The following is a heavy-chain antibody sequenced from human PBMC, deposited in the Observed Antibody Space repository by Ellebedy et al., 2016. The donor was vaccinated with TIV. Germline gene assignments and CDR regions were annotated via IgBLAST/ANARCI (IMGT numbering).Heavy chain of an antibody. J-gene: IGHJ4*02. Sequence: PGGSLRLSCVASGFTFNSFAMSWVRQAPGKGLEWVSTISNSGESTNNADSEKGRFTISRDNSKNTLYLQMNGLRAEDTAVYYCAKDRIVGARKFDDWGQGTLVTVSS. CDR3: AKDRIVGARKFDD. V-gene: IGHV3-23*01. CDR1: GFTFNSFA. CDR2: ISNSGEST. D-gene: IGHD1-26*01.